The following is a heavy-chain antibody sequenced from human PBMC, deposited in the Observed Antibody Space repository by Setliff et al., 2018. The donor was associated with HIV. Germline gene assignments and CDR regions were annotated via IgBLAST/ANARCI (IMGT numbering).Heavy chain of an antibody. V-gene: IGHV4-39*07. CDR3: ASANWNYLGYWFDP. Sequence: SETLSLTCAVYGGSASNSRYYWAWIRQPPGKGLEYIGSIHYNERTYYNPPLKSRVTISVDPSKNQFSLKLSSVTATDTAMYYCASANWNYLGYWFDPWGQGTLVTVSS. D-gene: IGHD1-7*01. CDR2: IHYNERT. J-gene: IGHJ5*02. CDR1: GGSASNSRYY.